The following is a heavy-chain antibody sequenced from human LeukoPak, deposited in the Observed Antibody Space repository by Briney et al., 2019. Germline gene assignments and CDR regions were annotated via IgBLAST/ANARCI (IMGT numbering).Heavy chain of an antibody. CDR2: IIPIFGTA. D-gene: IGHD2-15*01. CDR1: GCTFSSYA. Sequence: GSSVKVSCKASGCTFSSYAISWVRQAPGQGLEWMGRIIPIFGTANYAQKFQGRVTITTDESTSTAYMELSSLRSEDTAVYYCARALGSRDYFDYWGQGTLVTVSS. V-gene: IGHV1-69*05. J-gene: IGHJ4*02. CDR3: ARALGSRDYFDY.